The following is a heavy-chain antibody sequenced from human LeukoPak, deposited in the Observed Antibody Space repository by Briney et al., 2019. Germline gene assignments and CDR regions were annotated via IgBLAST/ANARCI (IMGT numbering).Heavy chain of an antibody. CDR3: GRSDPLAGSGSYFN. Sequence: ASVKVSCKASGYTFTSYYMHWVRQAPGQGLEWMGRINPSGGSTSYAQKFQARVTMTRDVSTSSIYMEMSRLRSEDTAFNYRGRSDPLAGSGSYFNWGQGTLVTVSS. CDR2: INPSGGST. CDR1: GYTFTSYY. V-gene: IGHV1-46*01. D-gene: IGHD3-10*01. J-gene: IGHJ4*02.